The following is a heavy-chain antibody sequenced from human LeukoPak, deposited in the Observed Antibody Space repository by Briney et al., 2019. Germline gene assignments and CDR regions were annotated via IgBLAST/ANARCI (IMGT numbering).Heavy chain of an antibody. CDR3: ARSVSS. Sequence: PGGSLRLSCAASGFPFSNYWMHWVRQAPGKGLVWVSRVNSDGSTTNYADSVKGRFTISRDNAENTLYMRMNSLRPEDTAVYYCARSVSSWGQGTLVTVSS. D-gene: IGHD6-13*01. J-gene: IGHJ4*02. V-gene: IGHV3-74*01. CDR1: GFPFSNYW. CDR2: VNSDGSTT.